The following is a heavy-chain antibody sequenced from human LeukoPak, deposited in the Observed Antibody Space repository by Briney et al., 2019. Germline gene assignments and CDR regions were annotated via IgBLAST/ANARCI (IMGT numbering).Heavy chain of an antibody. CDR1: GFTVSSNY. V-gene: IGHV3-53*01. Sequence: GGSLRLSCAASGFTVSSNYMSWVRQAPGKGLEWVSVIYSGGSTYYADSVKGRFTISRDNSKNTLYLQMNSLRAEDTAVYYCASNGGWYGDAFDIWGQGTMVTVSS. D-gene: IGHD6-19*01. CDR2: IYSGGST. J-gene: IGHJ3*02. CDR3: ASNGGWYGDAFDI.